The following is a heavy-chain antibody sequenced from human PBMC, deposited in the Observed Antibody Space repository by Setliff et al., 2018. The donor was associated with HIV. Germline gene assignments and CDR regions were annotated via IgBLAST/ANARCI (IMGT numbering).Heavy chain of an antibody. CDR2: IIPIFGTA. CDR1: GGTFSSYA. Sequence: SCKASGGTFSSYAISWVRQAPGQGLEWMGGIIPIFGTANYAQKFQGRVTITTDESTSTAYMELSSLRSEDTAVYYCASAYCGGDCYSVGDAFDIWGQGTMVTVSS. J-gene: IGHJ3*02. D-gene: IGHD2-21*02. CDR3: ASAYCGGDCYSVGDAFDI. V-gene: IGHV1-69*05.